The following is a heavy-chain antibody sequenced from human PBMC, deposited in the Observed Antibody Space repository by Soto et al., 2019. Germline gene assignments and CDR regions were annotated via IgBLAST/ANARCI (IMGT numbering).Heavy chain of an antibody. V-gene: IGHV1-8*02. Sequence: ASVKVSCKASGYTFISFDISWVRQAAGQGLEWLGWMNPGSGQTGYASKFQGRVAMTRDASTGTSHLELSSLTSDDTAVYYCARMASAGTLNWFDPWGQGTLVTVSS. D-gene: IGHD6-13*01. CDR2: MNPGSGQT. CDR1: GYTFISFD. J-gene: IGHJ5*02. CDR3: ARMASAGTLNWFDP.